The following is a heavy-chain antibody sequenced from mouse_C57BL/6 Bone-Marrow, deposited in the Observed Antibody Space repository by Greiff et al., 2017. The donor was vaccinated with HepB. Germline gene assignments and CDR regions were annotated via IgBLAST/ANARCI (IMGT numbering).Heavy chain of an antibody. CDR3: ARHGGTTVVATRDAMDY. Sequence: EVKLMESGGGLVQPGGSLKLSCAASGFTFSDYGMAWVRQAPRKGPEWVAFISNLAYSIYYADTVTGRFTISRENAKNTLYLEMSSLRSEDTAMYYCARHGGTTVVATRDAMDYWGQGTSVTVSS. CDR2: ISNLAYSI. CDR1: GFTFSDYG. D-gene: IGHD1-1*01. J-gene: IGHJ4*01. V-gene: IGHV5-15*01.